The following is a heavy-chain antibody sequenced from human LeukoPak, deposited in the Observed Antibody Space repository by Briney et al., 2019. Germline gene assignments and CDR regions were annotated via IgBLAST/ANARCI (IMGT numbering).Heavy chain of an antibody. CDR2: INSDGSST. D-gene: IGHD6-13*01. Sequence: PGGALRLSCAASGFTFSSYWMHWVRQAPGKGLVWVSRINSDGSSTTYADSVKGRSTISRDNAKNTLYLQMNSLRAEDTAVYYCARGGSRTYFDYWGQGTLVTVSS. CDR1: GFTFSSYW. J-gene: IGHJ4*02. CDR3: ARGGSRTYFDY. V-gene: IGHV3-74*01.